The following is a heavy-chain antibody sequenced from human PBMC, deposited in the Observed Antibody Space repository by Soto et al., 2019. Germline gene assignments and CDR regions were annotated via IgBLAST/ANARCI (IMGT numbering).Heavy chain of an antibody. Sequence: SETLSLTCTVSGGSISSYYWSWIRQPPGKGLEWIGYIYYSGSTNYNPSLKSRVTISVDTSKNQFSLKLSSVTAADTAVYYCARVGYCSSTSCSKGANFDYWGQGTLVTVSS. D-gene: IGHD2-2*01. CDR2: IYYSGST. J-gene: IGHJ4*02. CDR1: GGSISSYY. CDR3: ARVGYCSSTSCSKGANFDY. V-gene: IGHV4-59*01.